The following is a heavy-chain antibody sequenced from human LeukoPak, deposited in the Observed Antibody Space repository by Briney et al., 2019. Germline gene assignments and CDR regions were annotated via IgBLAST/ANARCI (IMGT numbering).Heavy chain of an antibody. V-gene: IGHV3-23*01. D-gene: IGHD3-22*01. Sequence: GGPLRLSCVASGFTFTTYAMSWVRQAPGKGLEWVSAISGSGGSTYYADSVKGRFTISRDNSKNTLYLQMNSLRAEDTAVYYCAKMAMIVDYWGQGTLVTVSS. J-gene: IGHJ4*02. CDR3: AKMAMIVDY. CDR2: ISGSGGST. CDR1: GFTFTTYA.